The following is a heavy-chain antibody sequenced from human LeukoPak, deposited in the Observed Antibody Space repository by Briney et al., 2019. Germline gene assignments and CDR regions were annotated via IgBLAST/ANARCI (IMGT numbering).Heavy chain of an antibody. CDR3: ARAGYSSTWYSRYFDL. CDR1: GFTFSSYA. J-gene: IGHJ2*01. Sequence: GGSLRLSCAASGFTFSSYAMSWVRQAPGKGLEWVSAIGTAGDIYYPGSVKGRFTISRENAKNSLYLQMNSLRAGDTAVYYCARAGYSSTWYSRYFDLWGRGTLVTVSS. V-gene: IGHV3-13*01. CDR2: IGTAGDI. D-gene: IGHD6-13*01.